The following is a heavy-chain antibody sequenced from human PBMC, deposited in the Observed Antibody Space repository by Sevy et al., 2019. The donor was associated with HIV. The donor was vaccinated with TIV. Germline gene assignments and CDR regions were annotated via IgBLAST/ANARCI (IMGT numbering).Heavy chain of an antibody. Sequence: GESLKISCAVSGLNVSDYFMAWIRQAPWRGPEWVSYISSSGTIIYYRDSVKGRFTISRDNAKNSLYLQMNSLRPEDTAMYYCARDLASGSFYSLYFDYWGQGTLVTVSS. CDR3: ARDLASGSFYSLYFDY. J-gene: IGHJ4*02. CDR2: ISSSGTII. D-gene: IGHD3-10*01. V-gene: IGHV3-11*01. CDR1: GLNVSDYF.